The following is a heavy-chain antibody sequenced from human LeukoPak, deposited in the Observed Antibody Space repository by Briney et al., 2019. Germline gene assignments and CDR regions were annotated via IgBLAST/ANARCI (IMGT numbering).Heavy chain of an antibody. D-gene: IGHD3-16*01. CDR3: ARESPLTLWGYYFDY. Sequence: GGSLRPSCAASGFTFSSYSMNWVRQAPGKGLEWVSSISSSSSYIYYADSVKGRFTISRDNAKNSLYLQMNSLRAEDTAVYYCARESPLTLWGYYFDYWGQGTLVTVSS. CDR1: GFTFSSYS. V-gene: IGHV3-21*01. J-gene: IGHJ4*02. CDR2: ISSSSSYI.